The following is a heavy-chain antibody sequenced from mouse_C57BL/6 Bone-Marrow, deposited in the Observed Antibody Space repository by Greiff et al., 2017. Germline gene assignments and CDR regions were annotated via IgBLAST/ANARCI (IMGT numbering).Heavy chain of an antibody. CDR3: ARLEFDGSSGDWYFDV. D-gene: IGHD1-1*01. J-gene: IGHJ1*03. CDR2: IYPRDGST. V-gene: IGHV1-85*01. Sequence: QVQLKESGPELVKPGASVKLSCKASGYTFTSYDINRVKQRPGQGLEWIGWIYPRDGSTKYNEKFKGKATFTVDTSSSTAYMELHSLTSEDSAVYFCARLEFDGSSGDWYFDVWGTGTTVTVSS. CDR1: GYTFTSYD.